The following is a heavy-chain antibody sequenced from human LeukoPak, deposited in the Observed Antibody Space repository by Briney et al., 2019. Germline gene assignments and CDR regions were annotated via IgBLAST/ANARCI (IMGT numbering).Heavy chain of an antibody. D-gene: IGHD3-9*01. V-gene: IGHV4-59*01. J-gene: IGHJ4*02. CDR1: GGSISSYY. CDR3: ARATTYDILTGFSDY. Sequence: PSETLSLTCTVSGGSISSYYWSWIRQPPGKGLEWIGYIYFSGSTNYNPSLKSRVTISVDTSKNQFSLKMSSVTAADTAVYYCARATTYDILTGFSDYWGQGTLVTVSS. CDR2: IYFSGST.